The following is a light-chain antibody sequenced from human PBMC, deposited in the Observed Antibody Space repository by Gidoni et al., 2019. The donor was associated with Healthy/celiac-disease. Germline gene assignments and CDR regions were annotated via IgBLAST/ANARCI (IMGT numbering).Light chain of an antibody. Sequence: SYVLTQPPSVSVAPGQTARITCGGNNIGSKSVHWYQQKPGQAPVLVVYDDSDRLSGIPERFSGSNSGNTATLTISRVEAGDEADYYCQVWDSSSDHPYVVFGGGTKLTVL. CDR2: DDS. CDR1: NIGSKS. V-gene: IGLV3-21*02. CDR3: QVWDSSSDHPYVV. J-gene: IGLJ2*01.